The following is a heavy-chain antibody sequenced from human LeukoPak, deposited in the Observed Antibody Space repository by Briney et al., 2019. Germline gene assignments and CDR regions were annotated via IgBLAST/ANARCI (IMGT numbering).Heavy chain of an antibody. V-gene: IGHV4-59*01. CDR3: AGDVMSTALDAFDV. Sequence: PSETLSLTCTVSGGSIGNYYWSWIRQPPGKGLELIGYIYYSGSPTYNPSLKSRVTISVDTSKNQFSLQLSSVTAADTAVYYCAGDVMSTALDAFDVWGQGTVVTVSS. D-gene: IGHD1-1*01. CDR2: IYYSGSP. CDR1: GGSIGNYY. J-gene: IGHJ3*01.